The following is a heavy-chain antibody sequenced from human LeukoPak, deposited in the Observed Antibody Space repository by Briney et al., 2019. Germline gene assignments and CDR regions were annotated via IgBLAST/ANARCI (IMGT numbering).Heavy chain of an antibody. V-gene: IGHV3-73*01. D-gene: IGHD6-19*01. J-gene: IGHJ2*01. CDR2: IRNKANSYAT. CDR3: TRSGYSSGVGYFDL. Sequence: GGSLKLSCAASGFTFSGSAMHWVRQASGKGLEWVGRIRNKANSYATAYAASVKGRFTISRDDSKNTAYLQMNSLKTEDTAVYYCTRSGYSSGVGYFDLWGRGTLVTVSS. CDR1: GFTFSGSA.